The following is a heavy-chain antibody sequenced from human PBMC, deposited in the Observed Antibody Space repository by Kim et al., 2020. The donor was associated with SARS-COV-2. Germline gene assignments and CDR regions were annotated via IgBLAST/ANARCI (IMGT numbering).Heavy chain of an antibody. V-gene: IGHV3-30*04. Sequence: GGSLRLSCAASGFTFSSYAMHWVRQAPGKGLEWVAVISNDGSNKYYADSVKGRFTISRDNSKNTLYLQMNSLRAEDTAVYYCARGSRGYSYGNLWGQGTLVTVSS. J-gene: IGHJ4*02. CDR3: ARGSRGYSYGNL. D-gene: IGHD5-18*01. CDR2: ISNDGSNK. CDR1: GFTFSSYA.